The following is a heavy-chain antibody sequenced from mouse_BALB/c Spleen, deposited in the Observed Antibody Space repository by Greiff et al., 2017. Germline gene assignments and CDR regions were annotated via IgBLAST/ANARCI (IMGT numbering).Heavy chain of an antibody. CDR1: GYTFSSYW. Sequence: VKLVESGAELMKPGASVKISCKATGYTFSSYWIEWVKQRPGHGLEWIGEILPGSGSTNYNEKFKGKATFTADTSSNTAYMQLSSLTSEDSAVYYCARREQLGLDADWGQGTLVTVSA. J-gene: IGHJ3*01. CDR2: ILPGSGST. V-gene: IGHV1-9*01. D-gene: IGHD3-1*01. CDR3: ARREQLGLDAD.